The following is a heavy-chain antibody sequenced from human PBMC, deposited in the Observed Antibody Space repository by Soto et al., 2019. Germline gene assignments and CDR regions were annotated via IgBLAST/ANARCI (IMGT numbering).Heavy chain of an antibody. CDR2: IIPILGIA. V-gene: IGHV1-69*02. CDR3: AREGYCTNGVCHDYYYMDV. CDR1: GGTFSSYT. Sequence: SVKVSCKASGGTFSSYTISWVRQAPGQGLEWMGRIIPILGIANYAQKFQGRVTITADKSTSTAYMELSSLRSEDTAVYYCAREGYCTNGVCHDYYYMDVWGKGTTVTVSS. J-gene: IGHJ6*03. D-gene: IGHD2-8*01.